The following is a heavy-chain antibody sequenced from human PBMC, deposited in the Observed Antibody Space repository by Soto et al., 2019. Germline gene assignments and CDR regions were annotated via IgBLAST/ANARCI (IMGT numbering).Heavy chain of an antibody. J-gene: IGHJ4*02. V-gene: IGHV1-8*01. D-gene: IGHD2-15*01. CDR1: GYTFTSYD. CDR3: ASHERSYGGNRDY. Sequence: QVQLVQSGAEVKKPGASVKVSCKASGYTFTSYDINWVRQATGQGLEWMGWMNPNSGNTGYAQKFQGRVTITADESTSTAYMELSSLRSEDTAVYYCASHERSYGGNRDYWGKGTLVTGSS. CDR2: MNPNSGNT.